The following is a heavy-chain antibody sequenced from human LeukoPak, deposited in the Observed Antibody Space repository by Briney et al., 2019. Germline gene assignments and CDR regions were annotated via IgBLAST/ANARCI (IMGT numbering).Heavy chain of an antibody. V-gene: IGHV3-23*01. CDR3: AAQKRRSYRPYYFDY. D-gene: IGHD3-16*02. CDR1: GFTFSNYA. J-gene: IGHJ4*02. CDR2: ISGSGDRT. Sequence: PGGSLRLSCAASGFTFSNYAMNWVRQAPGKGLEWVSLISGSGDRTYYTDSVKGRFTISRDNSKYTLYLQMNSLRAEDTAVYYCAAQKRRSYRPYYFDYWGQGTLVTVSS.